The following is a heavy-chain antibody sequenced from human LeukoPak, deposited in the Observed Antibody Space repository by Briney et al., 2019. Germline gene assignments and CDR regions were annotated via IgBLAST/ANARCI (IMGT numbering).Heavy chain of an antibody. V-gene: IGHV1-18*04. D-gene: IGHD1-26*01. Sequence: GASVKVSCKASGYTFTGNHMHWVRQAPGQGLEWMGWISTYNRNTNYAQNLQGRVTMTTDTSTDTVYMELRSLTSHDTAVYYCARGMGSTTFADFDYWGQGTLVTVSS. CDR3: ARGMGSTTFADFDY. CDR2: ISTYNRNT. CDR1: GYTFTGNH. J-gene: IGHJ4*02.